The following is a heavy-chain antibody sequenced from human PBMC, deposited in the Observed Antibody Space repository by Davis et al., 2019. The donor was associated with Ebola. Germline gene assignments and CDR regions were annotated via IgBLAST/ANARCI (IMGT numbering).Heavy chain of an antibody. V-gene: IGHV3-49*03. Sequence: GESLKISCTASGFTFGDYAMSWFRQAPGKGLEWVGFTRSKAYGGTTEYAASVKGRFTISRDDSKSIAYLQMNSLKTEDTAVYYCSREAPGTGLLDSWGQGTLVTVSS. D-gene: IGHD6-13*01. J-gene: IGHJ4*02. CDR2: TRSKAYGGTT. CDR3: SREAPGTGLLDS. CDR1: GFTFGDYA.